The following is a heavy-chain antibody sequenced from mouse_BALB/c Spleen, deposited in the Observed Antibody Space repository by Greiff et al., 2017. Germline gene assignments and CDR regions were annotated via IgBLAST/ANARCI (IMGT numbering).Heavy chain of an antibody. V-gene: IGHV1-14*01. CDR3: ARRGIGYDWYFDV. CDR2: INPYNDGT. J-gene: IGHJ1*01. CDR1: GYTFTSYV. Sequence: LVESGPELVKPGASVKMSCKASGYTFTSYVMHWVKQKPGQGLEWIGYINPYNDGTKYNEKFKGKATLTSDKSSSTAYMELSSLTSEDSAVYYCARRGIGYDWYFDVWGAGTTVTVSS. D-gene: IGHD2-2*01.